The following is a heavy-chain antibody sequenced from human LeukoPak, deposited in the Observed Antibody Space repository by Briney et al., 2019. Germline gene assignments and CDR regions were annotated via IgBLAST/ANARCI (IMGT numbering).Heavy chain of an antibody. Sequence: GGSLRLSCAASGFTFSSYAMSWVRQAPGKGLEWVSAISGSGGSTYYADSVKGRFTISRDNSKNTLYLQMNSLRAEDTAVYCCAKYYDILTGYYKGAFDIWGQGTMVTVSS. V-gene: IGHV3-23*01. CDR1: GFTFSSYA. J-gene: IGHJ3*02. D-gene: IGHD3-9*01. CDR3: AKYYDILTGYYKGAFDI. CDR2: ISGSGGST.